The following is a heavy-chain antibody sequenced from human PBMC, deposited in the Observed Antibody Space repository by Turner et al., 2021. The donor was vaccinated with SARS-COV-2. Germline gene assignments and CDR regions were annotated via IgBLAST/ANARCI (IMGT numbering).Heavy chain of an antibody. D-gene: IGHD6-19*01. Sequence: VQLVQSVAEVRRPGSSVRCSCKASAVLFNDYTTNWVRQAPGQGREWMGRIIPVLGIPNCSQKFQGRVTITEDKSTSTAYMELSSLSYDDTDVYYCAFVCTSGWHPIEYWGQGTQVTVSA. J-gene: IGHJ4*02. CDR3: AFVCTSGWHPIEY. V-gene: IGHV1-69*02. CDR1: AVLFNDYT. CDR2: IIPVLGIP.